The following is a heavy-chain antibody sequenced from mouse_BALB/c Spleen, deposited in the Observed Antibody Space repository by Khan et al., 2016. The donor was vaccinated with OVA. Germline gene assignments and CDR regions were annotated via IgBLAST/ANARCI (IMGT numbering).Heavy chain of an antibody. CDR1: RFTFSSYS. D-gene: IGHD4-1*01. V-gene: IGHV5-6*01. CDR2: ISSDGDYT. CDR3: ASHLTGSFAY. Sequence: EVELVESGGDLVKPGGSLKLSCAASRFTFSSYSMSWVRQTPDKRLEWIASISSDGDYTYYPDSVKGRFTISRDNAKNALYLQMSSLKSEDTAMYYCASHLTGSFAYWGQGTLVTVSA. J-gene: IGHJ3*01.